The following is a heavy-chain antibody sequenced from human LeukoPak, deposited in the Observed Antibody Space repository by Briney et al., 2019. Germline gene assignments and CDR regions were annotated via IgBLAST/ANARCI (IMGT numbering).Heavy chain of an antibody. CDR1: GYTLTGYY. CDR3: ARVLWAINGGPVSDY. V-gene: IGHV1-2*02. Sequence: ASVKVSCKASGYTLTGYYMHWVRQAPGQGLEWMGWINPNSGGTNYAQKFQGRVTMTRDTSISTAYMELSSLRSEDTAVYYCARVLWAINGGPVSDYWGQGTLVTVSS. J-gene: IGHJ4*02. CDR2: INPNSGGT. D-gene: IGHD2-21*01.